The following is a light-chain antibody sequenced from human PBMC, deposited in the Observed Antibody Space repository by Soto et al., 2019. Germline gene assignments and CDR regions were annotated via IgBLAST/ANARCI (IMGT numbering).Light chain of an antibody. J-gene: IGKJ1*01. Sequence: EIELTQSPGTLSLSPGERATLSCRASQSVSNNLAWYQQKPGQAPRLLIYGASTRATGVPARFSGHGSGTEFTLTISSLQSEDFGLYYCQQYHNWPPWKFGQGTKVDIK. CDR1: QSVSNN. V-gene: IGKV3-15*01. CDR3: QQYHNWPPWK. CDR2: GAS.